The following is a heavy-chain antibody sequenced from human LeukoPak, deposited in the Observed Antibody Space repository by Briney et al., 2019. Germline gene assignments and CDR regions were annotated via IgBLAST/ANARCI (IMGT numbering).Heavy chain of an antibody. D-gene: IGHD2-15*01. CDR2: IYYSGST. CDR3: AREGSTLDY. J-gene: IGHJ4*02. V-gene: IGHV4-59*01. CDR1: GGSISSYY. Sequence: SETLSLTCTVSGGSISSYYWSWIRQPPGKGLEWIGYIYYSGSTNYNPSLKSRVTISVDTSKNQFSLKLSSVTAADTAVYYCAREGSTLDYWGQGTLVTVSS.